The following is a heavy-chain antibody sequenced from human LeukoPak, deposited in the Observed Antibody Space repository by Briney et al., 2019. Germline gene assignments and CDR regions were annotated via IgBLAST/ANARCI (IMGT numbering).Heavy chain of an antibody. CDR2: LSKSGNT. J-gene: IGHJ3*02. D-gene: IGHD3-9*01. CDR3: ARARYVNSFYAFDI. V-gene: IGHV4-59*01. CDR1: GGSISSYY. Sequence: SETLSLTCAVSGGSISSYYWSWIRLPPGKGLEWIGYLSKSGNTNYSPSLKSRVTIFGDTSKNQFFLKLSSVTAADTAVYYCARARYVNSFYAFDIWGQGALVTVSS.